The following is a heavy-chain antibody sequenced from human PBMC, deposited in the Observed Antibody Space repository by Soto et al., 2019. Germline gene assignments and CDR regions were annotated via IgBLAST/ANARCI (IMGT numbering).Heavy chain of an antibody. CDR1: GGAISSYY. Sequence: QVQLQESGPGLVKASETLSLTCTVSGGAISSYYWSWIRQPPGKGLEWIGYMYYSGSSNYKPSLKSRVTISVAASKSQFSLKLSSVTAADTAVYYCARGSSWLDYWGRGTLVTVSS. J-gene: IGHJ4*01. V-gene: IGHV4-59*01. D-gene: IGHD6-13*01. CDR2: MYYSGSS. CDR3: ARGSSWLDY.